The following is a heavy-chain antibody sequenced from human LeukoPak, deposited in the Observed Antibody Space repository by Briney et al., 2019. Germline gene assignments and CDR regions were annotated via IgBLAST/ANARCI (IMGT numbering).Heavy chain of an antibody. CDR1: GYTFTTHE. CDR3: ARNHLGLGL. J-gene: IGHJ4*02. V-gene: IGHV1-18*01. CDR2: INTRNGNA. D-gene: IGHD3-16*01. Sequence: GASVKVSCKASGYTFTTHEILWVRQAPDQGLEWIGWINTRNGNANYARQLQGRVTMTTDTSTSTSYMELASLRFDDTAIYYCARNHLGLGLWGQGTLVTVSS.